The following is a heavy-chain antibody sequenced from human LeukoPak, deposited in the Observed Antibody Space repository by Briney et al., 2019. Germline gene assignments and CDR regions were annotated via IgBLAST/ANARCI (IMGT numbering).Heavy chain of an antibody. CDR1: GFTFSSHW. CDR2: TKQDGSEK. V-gene: IGHV3-7*02. J-gene: IGHJ4*02. Sequence: GGSLRLSCAASGFTFSSHWMSWVRQAPGKGLEWVAKTKQDGSEKYYVDSVKGRFTISRDNTKNSLFLQMNSLRAEDTAVYYCARSLYGETYWGQGTLVTVSS. D-gene: IGHD4-17*01. CDR3: ARSLYGETY.